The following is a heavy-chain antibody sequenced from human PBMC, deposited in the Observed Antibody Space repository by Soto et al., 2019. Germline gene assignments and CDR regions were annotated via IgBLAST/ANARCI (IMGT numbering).Heavy chain of an antibody. J-gene: IGHJ4*02. Sequence: QLVESGGGFVKPGMSLRLTCAASGFNFSNVWMSWVRQAPGTGLERFGLIRSQGDGGTADYAAPVRGRFTISRDDSQNLVFLHMDTLQPEGTAVYYCITAPHRWGQGTLGTVSS. CDR1: GFNFSNVW. CDR3: ITAPHR. CDR2: IRSQGDGGTA. V-gene: IGHV3-15*01. D-gene: IGHD2-21*01.